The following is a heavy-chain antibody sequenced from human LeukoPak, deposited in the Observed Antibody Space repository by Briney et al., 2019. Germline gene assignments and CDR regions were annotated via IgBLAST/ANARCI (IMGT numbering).Heavy chain of an antibody. CDR2: INHSGST. CDR1: GGSFSGYY. J-gene: IGHJ4*02. CDR3: ARGPHIVVVTAILYYFDY. V-gene: IGHV4-34*01. Sequence: SETLSLTCAVYGGSFSGYYWSWIRQPPGKGLEWIGEINHSGSTNYNPSLKSRVTISVDTSKNQFSLKLSSVTAADTAVYYCARGPHIVVVTAILYYFDYWGQGTLVTVSS. D-gene: IGHD2-21*02.